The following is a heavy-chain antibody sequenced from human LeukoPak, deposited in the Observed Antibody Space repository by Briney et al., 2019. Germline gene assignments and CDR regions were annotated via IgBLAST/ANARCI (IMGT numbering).Heavy chain of an antibody. J-gene: IGHJ4*02. CDR1: GYTFTGYY. CDR2: INPNSGGT. CDR3: AREGGYCSGGSCPFDY. Sequence: ASVKVSCKASGYTFTGYYMHWVRQAPGQGLEWMGWINPNSGGTNYAQKFQGRVTMTRDTSISTAYVELSRLRSDDTAVYYCAREGGYCSGGSCPFDYWGQGALVTVSS. V-gene: IGHV1-2*02. D-gene: IGHD2-15*01.